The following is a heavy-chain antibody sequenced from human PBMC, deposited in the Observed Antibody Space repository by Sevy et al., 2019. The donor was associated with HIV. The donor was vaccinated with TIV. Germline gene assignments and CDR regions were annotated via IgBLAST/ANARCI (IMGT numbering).Heavy chain of an antibody. D-gene: IGHD6-13*01. Sequence: GGSLRLSCAASGFTFSSYAMSWDRQAPGKGLEWVSAISGSGGSTYYAYSVKGRFTISRDNSKNTLYLQMNSLRAEDTAVYYCAKDELVGIAAAGTVDYWGQGTLVTVSS. V-gene: IGHV3-23*01. CDR1: GFTFSSYA. CDR3: AKDELVGIAAAGTVDY. J-gene: IGHJ4*02. CDR2: ISGSGGST.